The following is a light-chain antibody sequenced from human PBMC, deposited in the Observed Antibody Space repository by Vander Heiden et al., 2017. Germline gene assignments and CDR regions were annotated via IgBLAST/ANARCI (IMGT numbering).Light chain of an antibody. CDR1: SSNIGSNP. J-gene: IGLJ2*01. V-gene: IGLV1-44*01. CDR3: ATWDDSLNGVA. CDR2: SSN. Sequence: QSVLTQPPSPSGTPGQRVPISCSGSSSNIGSNPVNWYQQFPGTAPKLLIYSSNQRPSGVPDRFSGAKSGTSASLAISGLQSEDEADYYCATWDDSLNGVAFGGGTKVTVL.